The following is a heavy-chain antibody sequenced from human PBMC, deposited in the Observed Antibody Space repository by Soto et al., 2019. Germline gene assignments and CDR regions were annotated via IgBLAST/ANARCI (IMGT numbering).Heavy chain of an antibody. CDR3: ARVRMVRGVGQDDY. V-gene: IGHV3-74*01. Sequence: EVQLVESGGGLVQPGGSLRLSCAASGFTFSSYWMHWVRQAPGKGLVWVSRINSDGSSTSYADSVKGRFTISRDNAKNTLYLQMNRLRAEDTAVYYCARVRMVRGVGQDDYWGQGTLVTVSS. D-gene: IGHD3-10*01. J-gene: IGHJ4*02. CDR2: INSDGSST. CDR1: GFTFSSYW.